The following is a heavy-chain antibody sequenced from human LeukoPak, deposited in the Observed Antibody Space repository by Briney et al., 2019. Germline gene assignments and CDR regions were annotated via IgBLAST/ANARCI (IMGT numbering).Heavy chain of an antibody. CDR2: IYSSGTI. CDR3: ARDRQQLVT. V-gene: IGHV4-4*07. D-gene: IGHD6-13*01. Sequence: SETLSLTCSVSGGSISSYYWSWIRQPAGKGLEWIGRIYSSGTITYNPSLKSRVTISVDTSKNQFSLKLSSVTAADTAVYYCARDRQQLVTWGQGTLVTVSS. J-gene: IGHJ5*02. CDR1: GGSISSYY.